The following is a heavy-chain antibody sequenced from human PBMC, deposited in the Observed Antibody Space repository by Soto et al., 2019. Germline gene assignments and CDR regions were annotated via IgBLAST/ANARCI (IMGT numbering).Heavy chain of an antibody. D-gene: IGHD3-16*01. Sequence: EVQLVESGGGLVQPGGSLRLSCAASGFTFSSYDMHWVRQAPGKGLEYISAISSNGGITYYANSVKGRFTISRDNSKNMRYLKMGSLRAEDMAVYYCVRDTSFDYWGQGNLVTVSS. CDR3: VRDTSFDY. CDR2: ISSNGGIT. CDR1: GFTFSSYD. J-gene: IGHJ4*02. V-gene: IGHV3-64*01.